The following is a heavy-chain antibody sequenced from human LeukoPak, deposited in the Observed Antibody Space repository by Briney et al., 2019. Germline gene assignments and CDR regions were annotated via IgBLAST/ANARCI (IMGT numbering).Heavy chain of an antibody. CDR1: GFTFSSHE. Sequence: GGSLGLSCAASGFTFSSHEMNWVRQAPGKGLEWVSYISGSGSTIYYTDSVKGRFTISRDNAKYSLYLQMNSLRAEDTAVYYCVRDPGITGTSYWGQGTLVTVSS. CDR2: ISGSGSTI. CDR3: VRDPGITGTSY. D-gene: IGHD1-20*01. V-gene: IGHV3-48*03. J-gene: IGHJ4*02.